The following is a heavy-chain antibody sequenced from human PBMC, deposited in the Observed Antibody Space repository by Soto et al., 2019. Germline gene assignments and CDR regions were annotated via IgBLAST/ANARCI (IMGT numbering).Heavy chain of an antibody. CDR2: ITGSGSNL. D-gene: IGHD3-9*01. CDR3: AKGGAVYGLLTHDY. J-gene: IGHJ4*02. Sequence: EVQLLESGGGLEQPGGSLRLSCAASGFTFRDYAMSWVRQAPGKGLEWVTTITGSGSNLYYSDSVKGRFAISRDNSKNTLYLQMDSLTAEDTAVYYCAKGGAVYGLLTHDYWRQGTLVTVSS. V-gene: IGHV3-23*01. CDR1: GFTFRDYA.